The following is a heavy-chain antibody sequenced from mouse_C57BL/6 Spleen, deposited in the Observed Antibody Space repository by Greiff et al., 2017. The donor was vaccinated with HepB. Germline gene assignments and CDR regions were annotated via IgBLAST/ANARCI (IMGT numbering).Heavy chain of an antibody. Sequence: DVQLVESGGDLVKPGGSLKLSCAASGFTFSSYGMSWVRQTPDKRLEWVATISSGGSYTYYPDSVKGRFTISRDNAKNTLYLQMSSLKSEDTAMYYCARRRYDYDAYFDYWGQGTTLTVSS. CDR2: ISSGGSYT. J-gene: IGHJ2*01. V-gene: IGHV5-6*01. D-gene: IGHD2-4*01. CDR3: ARRRYDYDAYFDY. CDR1: GFTFSSYG.